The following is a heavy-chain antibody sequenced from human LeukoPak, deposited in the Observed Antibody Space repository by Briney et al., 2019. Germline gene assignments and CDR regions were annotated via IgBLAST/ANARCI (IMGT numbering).Heavy chain of an antibody. D-gene: IGHD4-17*01. Sequence: GGSLRLSCAASGFTVSSNYMSWVRQAPGKGLEWVSSISSSSSYIYYADSVKGRFTISRDNAKNSLYLQMNSLRAEDTAVYYCARGDYGDYGLTNWGQGTLVTVSS. CDR2: ISSSSSYI. J-gene: IGHJ4*02. CDR3: ARGDYGDYGLTN. V-gene: IGHV3-21*01. CDR1: GFTVSSNY.